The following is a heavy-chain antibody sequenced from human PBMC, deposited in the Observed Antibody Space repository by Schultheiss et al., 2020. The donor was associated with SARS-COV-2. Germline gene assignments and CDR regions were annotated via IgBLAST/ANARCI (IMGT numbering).Heavy chain of an antibody. CDR1: GYTFTSYA. V-gene: IGHV1-3*01. CDR3: ARPAPQTYYYDSSGPTYGMDV. J-gene: IGHJ6*02. Sequence: ASVKVSCKASGYTFTSYAMHWVRQAPGQRLEWMGWTNAGNGNTKYSQKFQGRVTITADKSTSTAYMELSSLRSEDTAVYYCARPAPQTYYYDSSGPTYGMDVWGQGTTVTVSS. CDR2: TNAGNGNT. D-gene: IGHD3-22*01.